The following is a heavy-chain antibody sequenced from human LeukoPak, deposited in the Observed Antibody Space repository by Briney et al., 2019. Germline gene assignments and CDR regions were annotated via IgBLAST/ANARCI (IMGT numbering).Heavy chain of an antibody. CDR1: GYSISSGYY. D-gene: IGHD4-11*01. V-gene: IGHV4-38-2*02. CDR3: ARDNYSKEENWFDP. Sequence: SETLSLTCTVSGYSISSGYYWGWIRQPPGKGLEWIGSIYHSGSTYYNPSLKSRVTISVDTSKNQFSLKLSSVTAADTAVYYCARDNYSKEENWFDPWGQGTLVTVSS. J-gene: IGHJ5*02. CDR2: IYHSGST.